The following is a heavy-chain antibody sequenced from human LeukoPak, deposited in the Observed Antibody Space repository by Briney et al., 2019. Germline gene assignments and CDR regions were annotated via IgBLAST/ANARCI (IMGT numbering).Heavy chain of an antibody. CDR2: IYYSGST. CDR3: ARVLRYFDWFPSTNAFDI. CDR1: GGSISSSSYY. V-gene: IGHV4-39*01. Sequence: SETLSLTCTVSGGSISSSSYYWGWIRQPPGKGLEWIGSIYYSGSTYYNPSLKSRVTISVDTSKNQFSLKLSSVTAADTAVYYCARVLRYFDWFPSTNAFDIWGQGTMVTVSS. J-gene: IGHJ3*02. D-gene: IGHD3-9*01.